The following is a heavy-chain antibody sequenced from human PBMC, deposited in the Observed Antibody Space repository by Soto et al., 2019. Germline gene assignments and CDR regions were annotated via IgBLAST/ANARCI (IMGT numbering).Heavy chain of an antibody. CDR2: IIPIFGAA. CDR1: GGSFSSYI. J-gene: IGHJ5*02. V-gene: IGHV1-69*13. Sequence: GASVKVSCKASGGSFSSYIISWVRQAPGQGLEWMGGIIPIFGAATYALKFQDRVTITADESTRTAYMELSSLRSEDTALYYCARAFASNKYWLDPWGQGTLVTVSS. CDR3: ARAFASNKYWLDP. D-gene: IGHD3-16*01.